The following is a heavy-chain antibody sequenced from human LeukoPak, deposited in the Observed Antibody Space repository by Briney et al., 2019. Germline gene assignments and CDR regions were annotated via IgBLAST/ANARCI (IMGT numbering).Heavy chain of an antibody. CDR2: IKLDVSET. Sequence: GGSLRLSCAASGFTFSSYWMTWVRQAPGKGLEWVANIKLDVSETYYVDSVRGRFTISRDNTKNSLYLQMDSLRAEDTAVYYCATYSSLNTREFQYWGQGTLVTVSP. V-gene: IGHV3-7*01. CDR3: ATYSSLNTREFQY. J-gene: IGHJ1*01. D-gene: IGHD3-22*01. CDR1: GFTFSSYW.